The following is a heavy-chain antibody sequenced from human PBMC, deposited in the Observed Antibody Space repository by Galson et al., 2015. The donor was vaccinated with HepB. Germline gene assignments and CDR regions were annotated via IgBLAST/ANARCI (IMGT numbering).Heavy chain of an antibody. V-gene: IGHV4-59*01. CDR3: ATAPNPDYFDY. CDR2: VYHTGST. CDR1: DGSISDNY. Sequence: TLSLTCTVSDGSISDNYWSWIRQPPGKGLEWIGHVYHTGSTNYNPSLKSRVTILVDTSKSQFSLKLSSVTAADTAVYYCATAPNPDYFDYWGQGTLVTVSS. J-gene: IGHJ4*02.